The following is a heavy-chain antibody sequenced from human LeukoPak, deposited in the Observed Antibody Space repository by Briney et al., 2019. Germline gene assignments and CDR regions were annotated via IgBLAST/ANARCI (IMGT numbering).Heavy chain of an antibody. CDR2: IKADSGGT. J-gene: IGHJ5*02. CDR1: GYTFTGYY. Sequence: GASVKVSCKASGYTFTGYYMHWVRQAPGQGLEWMGWIKADSGGTNYAQKFQGRVTMTRDTSISTAYMELSRLRSDDTAVYYCARDRVVVVPAVTKSGRFDPWGQGTLVTVSS. V-gene: IGHV1-2*02. CDR3: ARDRVVVVPAVTKSGRFDP. D-gene: IGHD2-2*01.